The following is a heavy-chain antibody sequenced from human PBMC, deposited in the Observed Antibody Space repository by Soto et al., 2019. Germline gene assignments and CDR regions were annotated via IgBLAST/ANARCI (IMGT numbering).Heavy chain of an antibody. V-gene: IGHV4-30-4*08. CDR1: GGSISNGDYY. J-gene: IGHJ4*02. CDR2: IYHSGST. D-gene: IGHD1-26*01. Sequence: QVQLQESGAGLVKPSQTLSLTCTVSGGSISNGDYYWGWIRQPPGKGLEWLGNIYHSGSTYYYPSLKSRVIISVDTSKSQFALKLSSVTAADTAGDYCASYSGSYFHFDYWGQGTLVTVSS. CDR3: ASYSGSYFHFDY.